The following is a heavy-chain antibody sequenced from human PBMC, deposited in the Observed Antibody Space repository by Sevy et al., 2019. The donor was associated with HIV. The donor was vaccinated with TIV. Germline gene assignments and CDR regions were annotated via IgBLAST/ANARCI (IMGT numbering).Heavy chain of an antibody. CDR2: ISISSNHI. J-gene: IGHJ4*02. Sequence: GGSLRLSCAASGFTFSSYSMNWVRQAPGMGLEWVSSISISSNHIYYADSVKGRFTISRDNAKNSLYLQMNSLGAEDTAVYYCARAPEENYDYITGSFDYWGQGTLVTVSS. CDR3: ARAPEENYDYITGSFDY. V-gene: IGHV3-21*01. CDR1: GFTFSSYS. D-gene: IGHD3-16*01.